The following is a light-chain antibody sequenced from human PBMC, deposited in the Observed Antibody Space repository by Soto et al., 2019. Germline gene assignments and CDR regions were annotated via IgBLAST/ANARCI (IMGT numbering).Light chain of an antibody. Sequence: IVMTQSPDCLAVSLGERATINCRSSQTVLDSSNNKDYLSWYQQKAGQPPKLLIYWASTRDFGVPDRFSGSGSGTDFTLTISSLQAADVAVYYCQQYYTTPRTFGHGNKVEIX. J-gene: IGKJ1*01. V-gene: IGKV4-1*01. CDR1: QTVLDSSNNKDY. CDR2: WAS. CDR3: QQYYTTPRT.